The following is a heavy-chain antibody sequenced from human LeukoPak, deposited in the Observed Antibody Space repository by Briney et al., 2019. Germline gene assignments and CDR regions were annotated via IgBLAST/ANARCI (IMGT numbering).Heavy chain of an antibody. CDR3: ARNILGGSTWTNLDS. V-gene: IGHV1-46*01. Sequence: ASVKVSCKASGYTFTSYLIHWVRRAPGQGLEWMGLINPSGGSTSYAQKFQGRVTMTRDTSTSTVYVELSSLRSEDTAIYYCARNILGGSTWTNLDSWGQGTLVTVPS. CDR1: GYTFTSYL. D-gene: IGHD6-13*01. J-gene: IGHJ4*02. CDR2: INPSGGST.